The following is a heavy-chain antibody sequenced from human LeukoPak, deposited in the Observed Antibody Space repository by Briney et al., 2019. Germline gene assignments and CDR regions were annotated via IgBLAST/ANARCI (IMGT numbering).Heavy chain of an antibody. V-gene: IGHV3-9*03. CDR3: AKGVYSYGLDV. J-gene: IGHJ6*04. CDR2: ISWNSGSI. CDR1: GFTFDDYA. Sequence: GGSLRLSCAASGFTFDDYAMHWVRQAPGKGLEWVSGISWNSGSIGYADSVKGRFTISRDNAKNSLYLQMNSLRAEDMALYYCAKGVYSYGLDVWGKGTTVTVSS. D-gene: IGHD4-11*01.